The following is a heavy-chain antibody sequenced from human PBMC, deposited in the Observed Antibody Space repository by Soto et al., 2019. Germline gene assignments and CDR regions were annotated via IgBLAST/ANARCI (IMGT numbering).Heavy chain of an antibody. V-gene: IGHV4-59*01. D-gene: IGHD5-18*01. CDR1: GVSISSYY. J-gene: IGHJ6*02. Sequence: SETMSLTCTVSGVSISSYYWSWIRQPPGKGLEWIGYIYYSGSTNYNPSLKSRVTISVDTSKNQFSLKLSSVTAADTAVYYCARAVSGPTVDTAMVTGYYYYGMDVWGQGTTVTVS. CDR2: IYYSGST. CDR3: ARAVSGPTVDTAMVTGYYYYGMDV.